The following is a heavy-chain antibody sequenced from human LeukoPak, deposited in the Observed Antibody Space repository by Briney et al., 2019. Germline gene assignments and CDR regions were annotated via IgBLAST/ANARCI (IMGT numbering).Heavy chain of an antibody. CDR2: ISSTGGTI. CDR1: GFTFRNYL. Sequence: GGSLRLSCAASGFTFRNYLMNWVRQAAGKGLEWVSFISSTGGTIYYADSVKGRFTVSRDNGKNSLLLQMNSLRAEDTALYYCARGYSRAAFDIWGQGTEVAVSS. J-gene: IGHJ3*02. D-gene: IGHD2-15*01. CDR3: ARGYSRAAFDI. V-gene: IGHV3-48*01.